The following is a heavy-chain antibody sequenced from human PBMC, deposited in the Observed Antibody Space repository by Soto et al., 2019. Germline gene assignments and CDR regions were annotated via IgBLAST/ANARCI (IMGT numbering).Heavy chain of an antibody. D-gene: IGHD4-17*01. J-gene: IGHJ4*02. V-gene: IGHV4-30-4*01. CDR2: IYNSGGS. Sequence: QVQLQESGPGLVKPSQTLSLTCSVSGASVRSGDYYWSSIRQAPGKGLEWIGYIYNSGGSYYNPSLKGRLTITIDTVKNQFSLKLNSVTAADTAIYYCVGTGTTDDYWGRGTLVTVSS. CDR3: VGTGTTDDY. CDR1: GASVRSGDYY.